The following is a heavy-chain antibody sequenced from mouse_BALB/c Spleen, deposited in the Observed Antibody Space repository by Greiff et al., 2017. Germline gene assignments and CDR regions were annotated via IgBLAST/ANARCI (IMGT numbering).Heavy chain of an antibody. CDR1: GFTFSSFG. CDR2: IRSGSSTI. CDR3: ARLGYGNYNAMDY. V-gene: IGHV5-17*02. D-gene: IGHD2-10*02. J-gene: IGHJ4*01. Sequence: EVQVVESGGGLVQPGGSRKLSCAASGFTFSSFGMHWVRQAPETGLEWVAYIRSGSSTIYYADTVKGRFTISRDNPKNTLFLQMTSLRSEDTAMYYCARLGYGNYNAMDYWGQGTSVTVAS.